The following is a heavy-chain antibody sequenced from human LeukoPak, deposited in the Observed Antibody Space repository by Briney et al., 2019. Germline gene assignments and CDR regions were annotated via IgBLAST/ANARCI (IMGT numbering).Heavy chain of an antibody. CDR3: ARDGESYSSSWYYNWFDP. V-gene: IGHV4-61*02. CDR2: ICTSGST. Sequence: PSETLSLTCTVSGGSISSGSYYWSWIRQPAGKGLEWIGRICTSGSTNYNPPLKSRVTISVDTSKNQFSLKLSSVTAADTAVYYCARDGESYSSSWYYNWFDPWGQGTLVTVSS. J-gene: IGHJ5*02. CDR1: GGSISSGSYY. D-gene: IGHD6-13*01.